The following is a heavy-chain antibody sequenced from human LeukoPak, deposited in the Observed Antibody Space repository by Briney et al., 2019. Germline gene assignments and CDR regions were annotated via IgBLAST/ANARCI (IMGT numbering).Heavy chain of an antibody. V-gene: IGHV1-18*01. D-gene: IGHD6-19*01. CDR2: ISAYNGNT. CDR3: ARDRAAGTRAFDI. CDR1: GYTFTRYG. Sequence: GASVKVSCKASGYTFTRYGISWVRQAPGQGLAWMGWISAYNGNTNYAQKLQGRVTMTTDTSTSTAYMELRSLRSDDTAVYYCARDRAAGTRAFDIWGQGTMVTVSS. J-gene: IGHJ3*02.